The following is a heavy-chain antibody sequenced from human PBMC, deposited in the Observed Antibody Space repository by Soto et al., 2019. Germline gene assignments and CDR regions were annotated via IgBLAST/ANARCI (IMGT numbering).Heavy chain of an antibody. CDR3: AKDLEWLLYHYMDV. Sequence: GGSLRLSCAASGFTFSSYAMSWVRQAPGKGLEWVSAISGSGGSTYYADSVKGRFTISRDNSKNTLYLQMNSLRAEDTAVYYCAKDLEWLLYHYMDVWGKGTTVTVSS. CDR1: GFTFSSYA. J-gene: IGHJ6*03. V-gene: IGHV3-23*01. CDR2: ISGSGGST. D-gene: IGHD3-3*01.